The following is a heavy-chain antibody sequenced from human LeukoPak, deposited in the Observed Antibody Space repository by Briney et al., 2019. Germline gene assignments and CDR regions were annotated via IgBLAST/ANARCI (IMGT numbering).Heavy chain of an antibody. J-gene: IGHJ4*02. CDR1: GGSISSYY. CDR3: AKDRDYDFWTRGASFDY. CDR2: IYYSGST. V-gene: IGHV4-59*01. Sequence: PSETLSLTCTVSGGSISSYYWSWIRQPPGKGLEWIGYIYYSGSTNYNPSLKSRVTISVDTSKNQFSLKLSSVTAADTAVYYCAKDRDYDFWTRGASFDYWGQGTLVTVSS. D-gene: IGHD3-3*01.